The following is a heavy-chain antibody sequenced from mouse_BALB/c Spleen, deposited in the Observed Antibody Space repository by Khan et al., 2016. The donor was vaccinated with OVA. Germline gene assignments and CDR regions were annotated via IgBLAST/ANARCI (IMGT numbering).Heavy chain of an antibody. CDR1: GYSFTGYN. CDR2: IDPYYGGA. J-gene: IGHJ2*01. Sequence: EVQLQQSGPELEKPGASVKISCKASGYSFTGYNMNWVKQSNGKSLEWIGNIDPYYGGATYNQKFKGKATLTVAKSSSTAYMQLTSLTSEDSAVYYCTRGYGNYVRYYFDYWGQGTTLTVSS. CDR3: TRGYGNYVRYYFDY. D-gene: IGHD2-10*02. V-gene: IGHV1-39*01.